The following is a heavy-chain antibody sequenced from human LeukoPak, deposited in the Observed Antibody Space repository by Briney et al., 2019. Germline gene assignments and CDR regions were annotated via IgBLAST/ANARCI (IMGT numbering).Heavy chain of an antibody. CDR1: GGSLSSSSYY. CDR3: ARASGKRRWLQFYY. CDR2: IYYRGRT. Sequence: SETLSLTCTVSGGSLSSSSYYWGWVSQPPGKGMEWLGSIYYRGRTYNNPSLKSGVTISLDTSKNQFSLKLSSLTAADTAVYYCARASGKRRWLQFYYWGQGTLVTVSS. J-gene: IGHJ4*02. D-gene: IGHD5-24*01. V-gene: IGHV4-39*07.